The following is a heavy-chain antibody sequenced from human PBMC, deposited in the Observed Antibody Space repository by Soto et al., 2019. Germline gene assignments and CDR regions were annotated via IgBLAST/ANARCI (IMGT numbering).Heavy chain of an antibody. CDR1: GGSITSGGYC. CDR3: ARGRGIVATINRSLLFDY. V-gene: IGHV4-31*03. CDR2: IYYSGST. J-gene: IGHJ4*02. D-gene: IGHD5-12*01. Sequence: PSETLSLTCTVSGGSITSGGYCWTWIRQHPVKGLEWMGHIYYSGSTSYNPSLKSRVTISIDTSKNQFSLKLTSVTAADTAVYYCARGRGIVATINRSLLFDYWGQGTLVTVSS.